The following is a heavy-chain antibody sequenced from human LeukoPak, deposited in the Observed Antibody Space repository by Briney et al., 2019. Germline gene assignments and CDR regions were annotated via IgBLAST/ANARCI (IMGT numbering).Heavy chain of an antibody. CDR3: ARHSSDFWSGYYTNYYGVDV. CDR2: VSYSGTP. V-gene: IGHV4-59*08. D-gene: IGHD3-3*01. J-gene: IGHJ6*02. Sequence: PSETLSLTCTISGGSISLHYWSWIRQPPGKGLEWIGYVSYSGTPTYNPSLKSRVTITIDTSKNQFSLRLSSVTAADTAVYYCARHSSDFWSGYYTNYYGVDVWGRGTTVTVSS. CDR1: GGSISLHY.